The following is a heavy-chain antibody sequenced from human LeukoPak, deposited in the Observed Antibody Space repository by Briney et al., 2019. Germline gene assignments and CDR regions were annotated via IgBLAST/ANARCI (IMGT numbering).Heavy chain of an antibody. D-gene: IGHD3-3*01. Sequence: PGGSLRLSCAASGFTFSSYSMNWVRQAPGKGLEWVSYISSSSSTIYYADSVKGRFTISRDNAKNSLYLQMNSLRAEDTAVYYCARDSLTIFGVVTDAFDIWGQGTMVTVSS. J-gene: IGHJ3*02. CDR1: GFTFSSYS. CDR2: ISSSSSTI. CDR3: ARDSLTIFGVVTDAFDI. V-gene: IGHV3-48*01.